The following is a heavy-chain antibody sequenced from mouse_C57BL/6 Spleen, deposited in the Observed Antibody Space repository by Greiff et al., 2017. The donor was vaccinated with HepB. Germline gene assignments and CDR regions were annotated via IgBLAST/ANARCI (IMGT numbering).Heavy chain of an antibody. CDR3: AREPSDY. CDR1: GYSFTGYY. CDR2: INPSTGGT. J-gene: IGHJ2*01. Sequence: EVKLMESGPELVKPGASVKISCKASGYSFTGYYMNWVKQSPEKSLEWIGEINPSTGGTTYNQKFKAKATLTVDKSSSTAYMQLKSLTSEDSAVYYCAREPSDYWGQGTTLTVSS. V-gene: IGHV1-42*01.